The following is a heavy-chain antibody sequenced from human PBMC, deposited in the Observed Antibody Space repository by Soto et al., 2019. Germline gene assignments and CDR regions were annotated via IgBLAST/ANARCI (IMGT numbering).Heavy chain of an antibody. CDR3: ARNSARTFDY. CDR1: GFRFSAYW. Sequence: DVQLVESGGDLVQPGGSLRLSCAGSGFRFSAYWIHWVRQVPGKGLFWVSRIDNDGSTTYAEAVKGRFTISRDNAKNTVALQMNSLRAADTAVYYCARNSARTFDYWGQGTRVSVSS. CDR2: IDNDGST. V-gene: IGHV3-74*01. J-gene: IGHJ4*02. D-gene: IGHD3-10*01.